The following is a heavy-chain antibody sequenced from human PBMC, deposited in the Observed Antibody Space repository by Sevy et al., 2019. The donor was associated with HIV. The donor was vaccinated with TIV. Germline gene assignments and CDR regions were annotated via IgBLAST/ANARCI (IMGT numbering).Heavy chain of an antibody. D-gene: IGHD2-15*01. CDR3: AKAVLGYCSGGSCYHLRAYYYYGMDV. V-gene: IGHV3-30*18. CDR1: GFTFSSYG. Sequence: GGSLRLSCAASGFTFSSYGMHWVRQAPGKGLEWVAVISYDGSNKYYADSVKGRFTISRDNSKNTLYLQMNSLRGEDTAWYYCAKAVLGYCSGGSCYHLRAYYYYGMDVWGQGTTVTVS. CDR2: ISYDGSNK. J-gene: IGHJ6*02.